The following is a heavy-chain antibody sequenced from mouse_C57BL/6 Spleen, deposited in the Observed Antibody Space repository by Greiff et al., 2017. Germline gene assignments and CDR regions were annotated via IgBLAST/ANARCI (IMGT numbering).Heavy chain of an antibody. Sequence: VQLQQPGAELVMPGASVKLSCKASGYTFTSYWMHWVKQRPGQGLEWIGEIDPSDSYTNYNQKFKGKSTLTVDKSSSTAYMQLSSLTSEDSAVYYCARGDSLNWYFDVWGTGTTVTVSS. D-gene: IGHD2-13*01. J-gene: IGHJ1*03. CDR1: GYTFTSYW. CDR3: ARGDSLNWYFDV. CDR2: IDPSDSYT. V-gene: IGHV1-69*01.